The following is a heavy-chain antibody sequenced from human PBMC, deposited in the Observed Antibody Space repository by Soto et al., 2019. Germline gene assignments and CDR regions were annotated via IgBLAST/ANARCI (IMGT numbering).Heavy chain of an antibody. D-gene: IGHD3-10*01. Sequence: SETLSLTCTVSGGSISSGGYYWSWIRQHPGKGLEWIGYIYYSGSTYYNPSLKSRVTISVDTSKNQFSLKLSSVTAADTAVYYCARERVLWFGESNKENWFDPWGQGTLVTVSS. CDR3: ARERVLWFGESNKENWFDP. CDR1: GGSISSGGYY. CDR2: IYYSGST. J-gene: IGHJ5*02. V-gene: IGHV4-31*03.